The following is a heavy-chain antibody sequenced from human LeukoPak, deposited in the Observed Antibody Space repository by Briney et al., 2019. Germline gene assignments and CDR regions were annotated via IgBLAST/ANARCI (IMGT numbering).Heavy chain of an antibody. CDR2: IRYDGSNK. J-gene: IGHJ4*02. V-gene: IGHV3-30*02. Sequence: RGSLRLSCAASGLSFSSYGMHWVRQAPGQGLEWVAFIRYDGSNKYYVDSVKGRFTISRDNPKNTLHLQMNSLRAEDTAVYYCAKLLSGYDRFDYWGQGTLVTVSS. CDR1: GLSFSSYG. CDR3: AKLLSGYDRFDY. D-gene: IGHD5-12*01.